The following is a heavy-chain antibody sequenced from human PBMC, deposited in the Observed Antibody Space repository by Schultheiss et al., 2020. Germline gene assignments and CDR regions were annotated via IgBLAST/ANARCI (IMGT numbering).Heavy chain of an antibody. CDR3: ARDLVLLWFGELPGMDV. D-gene: IGHD3-10*01. V-gene: IGHV3-33*01. J-gene: IGHJ6*02. CDR1: GFTFSSYG. Sequence: GGSLRLSCAASGFTFSSYGMHWVRQAPGKGLEWVAVIWYDGSNKYYADSVKGRFTISRDNSKNTLYLQMNSLRAEDTAVYYCARDLVLLWFGELPGMDVWGQGTTVTVAS. CDR2: IWYDGSNK.